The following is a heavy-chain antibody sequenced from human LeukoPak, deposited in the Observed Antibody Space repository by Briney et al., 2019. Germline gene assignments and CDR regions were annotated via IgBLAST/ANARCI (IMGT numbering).Heavy chain of an antibody. D-gene: IGHD3-3*01. CDR3: ARGFYYFDD. CDR2: IYYSGST. CDR1: GGSVSSGSYY. J-gene: IGHJ4*02. Sequence: SETLSLTCTVSGGSVSSGSYYWSWIRQPPGKGLEWIGYIYYSGSTNYNPSLKSRVAISVDTSKNQFSLKLTSVTAADTAVYYCARGFYYFDDWGQGTLVTVSS. V-gene: IGHV4-61*01.